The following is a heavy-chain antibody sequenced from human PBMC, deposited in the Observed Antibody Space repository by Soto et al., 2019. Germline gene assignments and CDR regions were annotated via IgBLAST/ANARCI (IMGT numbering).Heavy chain of an antibody. V-gene: IGHV3-7*01. CDR1: GFTFSTYW. J-gene: IGHJ4*02. CDR2: INQDESAE. CDR3: AREKAVAGISFDF. D-gene: IGHD6-19*01. Sequence: GGSLRLSCTASGFTFSTYWMTWVRQAPGNGLEWVANINQDESAEYYVDSVKGRFTISRDNAKNTLYLQMNSLRADDTAMYYFAREKAVAGISFDFWGQGTPVTVSS.